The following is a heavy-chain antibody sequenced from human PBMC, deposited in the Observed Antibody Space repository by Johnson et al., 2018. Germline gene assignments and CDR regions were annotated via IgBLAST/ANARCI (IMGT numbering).Heavy chain of an antibody. D-gene: IGHD2-2*01. Sequence: QVQLQQWGAGLLKPSETLSLTCGVYGGSFSGYYWSWIRQPPGKGPEWIGEINHIGSTNYNPSLKSRVTISVDTSRNHFSLKLSSWTAADTAGYYRAGGTTSDMVVGPAAGYYYMDVWGKGTTVTVSS. CDR2: INHIGST. J-gene: IGHJ6*03. CDR1: GGSFSGYY. V-gene: IGHV4-34*01. CDR3: AGGTTSDMVVGPAAGYYYMDV.